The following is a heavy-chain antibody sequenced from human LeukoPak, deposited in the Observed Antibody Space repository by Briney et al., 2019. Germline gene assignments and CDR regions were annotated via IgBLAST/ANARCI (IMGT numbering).Heavy chain of an antibody. CDR1: GYTFTGYY. CDR3: ARDFAIPYVCVY. CDR2: INPDSGGT. Sequence: GASVNVSCKASGYTFTGYYMHWVRQAPGQGLEWMGWINPDSGGTSYAQKFQGRVTMTRDTSISTAYMELSRLRSDDTAVYYCARDFAIPYVCVYWGQGTLVTVCS. J-gene: IGHJ4*02. D-gene: IGHD2-21*01. V-gene: IGHV1-2*02.